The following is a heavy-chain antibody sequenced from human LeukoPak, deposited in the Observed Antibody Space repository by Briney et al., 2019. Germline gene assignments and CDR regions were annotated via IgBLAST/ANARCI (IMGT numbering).Heavy chain of an antibody. CDR1: GFTFSTFA. V-gene: IGHV3-7*01. D-gene: IGHD3-22*01. CDR3: ARDPPHRFTMIEKDS. J-gene: IGHJ4*02. CDR2: INEDGRHK. Sequence: GGSLRLSCAASGFTFSTFAMIWVRQPPGKGLEWVANINEDGRHKNYLDSVKGRFTISRDNTKNSVYLQMNSLRAEDTAVYYCARDPPHRFTMIEKDSWGQGILVTVSS.